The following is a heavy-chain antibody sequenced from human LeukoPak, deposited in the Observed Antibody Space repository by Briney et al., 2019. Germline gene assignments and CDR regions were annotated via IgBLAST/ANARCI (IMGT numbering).Heavy chain of an antibody. CDR2: ISGSGGST. V-gene: IGHV3-23*01. D-gene: IGHD2-21*02. CDR1: GFTFSSYA. J-gene: IGHJ4*02. Sequence: GGSLRLSCAAAGFTFSSYAMSWVRQAPGKGLEWVSGISGSGGSTYYADSVKGRFTISRDNSKNTLYLQMNSLRAEDTAVYYCAKDRPAYCGGDCYPGAYWGQGTLVTVSS. CDR3: AKDRPAYCGGDCYPGAY.